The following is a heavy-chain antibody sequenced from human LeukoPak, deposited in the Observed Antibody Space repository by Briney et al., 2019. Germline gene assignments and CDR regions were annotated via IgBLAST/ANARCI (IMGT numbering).Heavy chain of an antibody. CDR2: INHRGST. D-gene: IGHD1-26*01. CDR1: GESLSKYY. V-gene: IGHV4-34*01. J-gene: IGHJ4*02. CDR3: ASSVGSTDY. Sequence: PSETLSLTCAVYGESLSKYYWTWIRQSPGKGLEWIGEINHRGSTNLNPSLKSRVTLSVDTSKHQFSLKLTSVTAADAAVYYCASSVGSTDYWGQGTLVTVSS.